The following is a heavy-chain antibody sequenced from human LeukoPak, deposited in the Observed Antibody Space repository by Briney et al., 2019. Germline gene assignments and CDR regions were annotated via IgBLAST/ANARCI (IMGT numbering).Heavy chain of an antibody. CDR3: ARDTDGSGSYYPEGYFDY. D-gene: IGHD3-10*01. CDR2: ISGSGGST. V-gene: IGHV3-23*01. CDR1: GFTFSSYA. J-gene: IGHJ4*02. Sequence: PGGSLRLSCAASGFTFSSYAMSWVRQAPGKGLEWVSAISGSGGSTYYADSVKGRFTISRDNSKNTLYLQMNSLRAEDTAVYYCARDTDGSGSYYPEGYFDYWGQGTLVTVSS.